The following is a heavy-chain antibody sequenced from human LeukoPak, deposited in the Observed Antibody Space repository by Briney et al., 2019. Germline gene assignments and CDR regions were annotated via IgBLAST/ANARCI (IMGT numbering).Heavy chain of an antibody. CDR2: INHSGST. CDR3: ARGRNFVVVVAATLLRANWFDP. V-gene: IGHV4-34*01. D-gene: IGHD2-15*01. Sequence: SETLSLTCAVYGGSFSGYYWSWIRQPPGKGLEWIGEINHSGSTNYNPSLKSRVTISVDTSKNQFSLKLSSVTAADTAVYYCARGRNFVVVVAATLLRANWFDPWGQGTLVTVYS. J-gene: IGHJ5*02. CDR1: GGSFSGYY.